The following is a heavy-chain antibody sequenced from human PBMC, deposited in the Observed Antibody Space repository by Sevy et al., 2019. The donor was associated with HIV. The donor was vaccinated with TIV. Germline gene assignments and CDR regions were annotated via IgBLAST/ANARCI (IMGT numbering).Heavy chain of an antibody. Sequence: GGSLRLSCAASGFPVSSNYISWVRQAPGKGLEWVSVIYSDGSTYHGDSVKGRLTISRDNSKNALYLQMNSLRVGDTAVYYCARGKSGYGYGLDYWGQGTLVTVSS. V-gene: IGHV3-66*01. CDR1: GFPVSSNY. CDR3: ARGKSGYGYGLDY. CDR2: IYSDGST. J-gene: IGHJ4*02. D-gene: IGHD5-18*01.